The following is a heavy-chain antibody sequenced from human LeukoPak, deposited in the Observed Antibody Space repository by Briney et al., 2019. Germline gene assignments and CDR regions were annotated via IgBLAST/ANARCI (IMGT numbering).Heavy chain of an antibody. CDR2: ISSSDNTI. D-gene: IGHD4-23*01. Sequence: GGSLRLSCRASGFTFTTYWMSWVRQAPGKGLEWVSYISSSDNTIYYADSVKGRFTISRDNAKNSLYLQMNSLRAEDTAVYYCARDYGGSSPFDYWGQGTLVTVSS. CDR3: ARDYGGSSPFDY. CDR1: GFTFTTYW. J-gene: IGHJ4*02. V-gene: IGHV3-48*04.